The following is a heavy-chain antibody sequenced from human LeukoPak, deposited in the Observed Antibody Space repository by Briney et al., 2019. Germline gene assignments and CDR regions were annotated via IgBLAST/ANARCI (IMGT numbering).Heavy chain of an antibody. Sequence: PGGSLRLSCAASGFTFSSYGMSWVRQAPGKGLEWVSAISGSGGSTYYADSVKGRFTISRDNSKNTLYLQMNSLRAEDTAVYYCAKEKVGSYDILTGYYTPSGFDYWGQGTLVTVSS. J-gene: IGHJ4*02. CDR2: ISGSGGST. D-gene: IGHD3-9*01. V-gene: IGHV3-23*01. CDR1: GFTFSSYG. CDR3: AKEKVGSYDILTGYYTPSGFDY.